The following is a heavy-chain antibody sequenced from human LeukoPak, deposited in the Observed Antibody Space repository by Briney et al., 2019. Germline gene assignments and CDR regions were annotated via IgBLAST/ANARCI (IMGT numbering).Heavy chain of an antibody. D-gene: IGHD3-22*01. V-gene: IGHV3-23*01. J-gene: IGHJ4*02. CDR2: ISGSGGST. Sequence: GGSLRLSCAASGFTFSIYAMSWVRQAPGKGLEWVSAISGSGGSTYYADSVKGRFTISRDNSKNTLYLQMNSLRAEDTAVYYCAKGGYYDSSGYYDYWGQGTLVTVSS. CDR1: GFTFSIYA. CDR3: AKGGYYDSSGYYDY.